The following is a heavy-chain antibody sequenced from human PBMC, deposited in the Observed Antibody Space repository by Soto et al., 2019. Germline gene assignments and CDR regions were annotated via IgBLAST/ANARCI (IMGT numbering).Heavy chain of an antibody. D-gene: IGHD6-13*01. CDR3: AIGAAGNAYF. CDR1: GFTFSRYG. V-gene: IGHV3-48*01. Sequence: EVQLVESGGGLVQAGGYLGLSCAASGFTFSRYGMNWVRQTPGKGLEWVSYISIRSTNIHCADSVKGRFTISRDNAKNSLYLQMNSLGAEDMAVYYCAIGAAGNAYFWGQGIPVTVSS. J-gene: IGHJ4*02. CDR2: ISIRSTNI.